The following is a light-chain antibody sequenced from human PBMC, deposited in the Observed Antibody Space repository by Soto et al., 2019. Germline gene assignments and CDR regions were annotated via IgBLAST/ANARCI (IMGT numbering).Light chain of an antibody. CDR1: QAIPNN. J-gene: IGKJ4*01. CDR3: QQSYTTPT. Sequence: DSHLTQSPSFLSASVGDRVTITCRPSQAIPNNMAWYQQKPGKAPKLLIYAASILQNGVPSRFSGSGSGTDFILTISSLQPEDFATYYCQQSYTTPTFGGGTKVDIK. V-gene: IGKV1-39*01. CDR2: AAS.